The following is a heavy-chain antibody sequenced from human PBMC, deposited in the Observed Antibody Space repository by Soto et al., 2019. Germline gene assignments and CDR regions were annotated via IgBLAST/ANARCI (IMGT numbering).Heavy chain of an antibody. CDR3: ARDLGGYASH. CDR1: GFTFSNYW. CDR2: INTDGSTT. Sequence: EVQLVESGGGLVQPGGSLRLSCEASGFTFSNYWMHWVRQAPGKGPVWVSRINTDGSTTNYADSVKGRFTISRDNAKNTLYLQTNSPGAEDTAVYYCARDLGGYASHWGQGTLVTVSS. V-gene: IGHV3-74*01. J-gene: IGHJ4*02. D-gene: IGHD3-16*01.